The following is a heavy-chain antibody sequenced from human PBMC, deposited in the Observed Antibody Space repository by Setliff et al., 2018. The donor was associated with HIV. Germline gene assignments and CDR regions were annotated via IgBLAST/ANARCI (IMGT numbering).Heavy chain of an antibody. CDR1: GGTFRTFV. V-gene: IGHV1-69*06. Sequence: GASVKVSCKASGGTFRTFVINWVRQAPGRGFERLGRIIPVLGTTYSAQKFQGRLTLSADKSSTTAYLDLSSLRSEDTAIYYCARSVWPVIVPTDPTVDAFNIWGQGTKVTV. CDR2: IIPVLGTT. D-gene: IGHD3-16*02. CDR3: ARSVWPVIVPTDPTVDAFNI. J-gene: IGHJ3*02.